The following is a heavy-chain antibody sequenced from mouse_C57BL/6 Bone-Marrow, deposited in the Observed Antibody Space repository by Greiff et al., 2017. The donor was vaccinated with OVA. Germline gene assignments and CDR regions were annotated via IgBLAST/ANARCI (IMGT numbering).Heavy chain of an antibody. D-gene: IGHD2-2*01. Sequence: EVQLQQSGPELVKPGASVKISCKASGYTFTDYYMNWVKQSHGKSLEWIGDINPNNGGPSYNQKFKGKATLTVDKSSSTAYMELRSLTSEDSAVYYCARGRDGYDGGAWFAYWGQGTLVTVSA. CDR2: INPNNGGP. J-gene: IGHJ3*01. CDR3: ARGRDGYDGGAWFAY. CDR1: GYTFTDYY. V-gene: IGHV1-26*01.